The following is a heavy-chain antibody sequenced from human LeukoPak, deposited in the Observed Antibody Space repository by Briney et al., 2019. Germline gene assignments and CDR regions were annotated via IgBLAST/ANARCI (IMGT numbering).Heavy chain of an antibody. CDR1: GFTVSSNY. CDR2: IYSGGST. CDR3: AGSFHTVVTPYFDY. D-gene: IGHD4-23*01. Sequence: GGSLRLSCAASGFTVSSNYMSWVRQAPGKGPEWVSVIYSGGSTYYADSVKGRFTLSRDNSKNTLYLQMNSLRAEDTAVYYCAGSFHTVVTPYFDYWGQGTLVTVRS. J-gene: IGHJ4*02. V-gene: IGHV3-53*01.